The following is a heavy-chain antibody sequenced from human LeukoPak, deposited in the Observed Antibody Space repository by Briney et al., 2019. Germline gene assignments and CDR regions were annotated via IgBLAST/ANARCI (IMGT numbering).Heavy chain of an antibody. CDR1: GYTFTSYY. CDR3: ARDGGYCSSTSCYSPLDY. CDR2: INPSGGST. V-gene: IGHV1-46*01. D-gene: IGHD2-2*02. Sequence: ASVKVSCKASGYTFTSYYMHWVRQAPGQGLEWMGIINPSGGSTSYAQKFQGRVTVTRDTSTSTVYMELSSLRSEDTAVYYCARDGGYCSSTSCYSPLDYWGQGTLVTVSS. J-gene: IGHJ4*02.